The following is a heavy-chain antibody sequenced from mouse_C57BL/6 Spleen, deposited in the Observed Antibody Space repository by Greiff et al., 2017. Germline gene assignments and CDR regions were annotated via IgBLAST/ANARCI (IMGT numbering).Heavy chain of an antibody. CDR3: ATPRLRDYYAMDY. J-gene: IGHJ4*01. CDR2: IYPSDSET. CDR1: GYTFTSYW. V-gene: IGHV1-61*01. D-gene: IGHD3-2*02. Sequence: QVQLQQPGAELVRPGSSVKLSCKASGYTFTSYWMDWVKQRPGQGLEWIGNIYPSDSETHYNQKFKDKATLTVDKSSSTAYMQLSSLTSEDSAVYYCATPRLRDYYAMDYWGQGTSVTVAS.